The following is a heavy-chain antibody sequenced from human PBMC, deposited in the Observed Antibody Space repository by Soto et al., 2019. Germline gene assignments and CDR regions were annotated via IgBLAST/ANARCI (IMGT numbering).Heavy chain of an antibody. D-gene: IGHD2-15*01. V-gene: IGHV3-33*01. CDR2: VWHDESQK. CDR1: GVIFKGYG. Sequence: QVQLVESGGGVVQPGMSLRLSCAVPGVIFKGYGMHWVRQAPGKGLEWVAVVWHDESQKYYADSVKGRFTISRDNSENTLYLEMNRLRVEDTAVYYCVRDGVGSTDFVGYLDYWGLGTLVTVSS. J-gene: IGHJ4*02. CDR3: VRDGVGSTDFVGYLDY.